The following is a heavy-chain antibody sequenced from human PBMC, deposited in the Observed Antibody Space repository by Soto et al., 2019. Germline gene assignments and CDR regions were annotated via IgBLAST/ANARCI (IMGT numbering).Heavy chain of an antibody. V-gene: IGHV3-7*03. D-gene: IGHD2-21*02. Sequence: EVQLVESGGGLVQPGGSLRLSCVASGFTFSNYWMGWVRQAPGKGLEWVANIRQDGGDKRDLDSVKGRFPISRDNAQNSLYLQMNSLSAEDTAVYYCARIDCGGNCYSRSWYFDIWGRGTLVTVSS. CDR2: IRQDGGDK. CDR3: ARIDCGGNCYSRSWYFDI. CDR1: GFTFSNYW. J-gene: IGHJ2*01.